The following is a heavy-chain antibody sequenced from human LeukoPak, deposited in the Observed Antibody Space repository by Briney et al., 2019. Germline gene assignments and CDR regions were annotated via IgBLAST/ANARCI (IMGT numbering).Heavy chain of an antibody. CDR2: ISGSGGST. J-gene: IGHJ5*02. Sequence: GGSLRLSCAASGFTFSTYAMRWVRQSRGEGVEWVSAISGSGGSTYYADSVKGRFTISRDNSKNTLYLQMNSLRAEDTAVYYSAKDGSWYEGWFDPWGQGTLVTVSS. D-gene: IGHD6-13*01. CDR1: GFTFSTYA. V-gene: IGHV3-23*01. CDR3: AKDGSWYEGWFDP.